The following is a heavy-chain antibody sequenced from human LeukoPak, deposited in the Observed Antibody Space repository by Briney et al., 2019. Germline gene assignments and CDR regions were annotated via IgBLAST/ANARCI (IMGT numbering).Heavy chain of an antibody. CDR1: GGSISSYY. J-gene: IGHJ4*02. V-gene: IGHV4-59*01. CDR3: AREVASAGLDY. CDR2: IYYSGST. D-gene: IGHD5-12*01. Sequence: SETLSLTCTVSGGSISSYYWSWIRQPPGKGLEWIGYIYYSGSTNYNPSLKSRVTISVDTSKNQFSVKLSSVTAADTAVYYCAREVASAGLDYWGQGTLVTVSS.